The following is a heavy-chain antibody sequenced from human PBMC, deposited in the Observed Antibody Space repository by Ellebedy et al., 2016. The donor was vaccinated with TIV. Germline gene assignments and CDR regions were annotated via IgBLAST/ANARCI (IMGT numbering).Heavy chain of an antibody. V-gene: IGHV3-30*12. D-gene: IGHD3-3*01. CDR1: GFTFSSYG. CDR2: ISYDGSNK. Sequence: GESLKISCAASGFTFSSYGMHWVRQAPGKGLEWVAVISYDGSNKYYADSVKGRFTISRENAKNALVLQMDGLRVDDSAVYYCVGFGVFNLWGQGAPVTVSS. J-gene: IGHJ5*02. CDR3: VGFGVFNL.